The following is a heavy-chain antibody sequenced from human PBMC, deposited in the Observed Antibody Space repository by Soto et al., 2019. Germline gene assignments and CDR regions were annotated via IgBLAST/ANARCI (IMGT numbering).Heavy chain of an antibody. D-gene: IGHD3-10*01. CDR3: VILRGSPLLWSGESIHYYNGMNV. CDR2: IIPKFGTA. J-gene: IGHJ6*02. V-gene: IGHV1-69*01. Sequence: QLQLVQSGAEVKKPGSSVTVSCKASGDTFSNYALNWVRQAPGQGLEWMGGIIPKFGTANYAQKFQGRVTITADESTGTAYNEYSSLRPEDTAVYYCVILRGSPLLWSGESIHYYNGMNVWDRRTTIPVS. CDR1: GDTFSNYA.